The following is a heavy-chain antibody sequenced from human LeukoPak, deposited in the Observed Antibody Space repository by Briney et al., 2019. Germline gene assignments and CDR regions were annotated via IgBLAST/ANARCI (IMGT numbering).Heavy chain of an antibody. CDR1: GGSISSYY. Sequence: PSETLSLTCTVSGGSISSYYWSWIRQPAGKGLEWIGRIYTSGSTNYNPSLKSRVTISVDTSKNQFSLKLSSVTAADTAVYYCARESYYYDSSGYYIRFDPWGQGTLVTVSS. CDR2: IYTSGST. CDR3: ARESYYYDSSGYYIRFDP. D-gene: IGHD3-22*01. J-gene: IGHJ5*02. V-gene: IGHV4-4*07.